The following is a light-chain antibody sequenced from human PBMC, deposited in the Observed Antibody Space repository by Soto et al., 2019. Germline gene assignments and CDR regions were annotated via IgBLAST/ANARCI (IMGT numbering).Light chain of an antibody. CDR1: ALPKQY. CDR3: PSADSSGVV. V-gene: IGLV3-25*03. J-gene: IGLJ2*01. Sequence: SYELTQPPSVSVSPGQTARITCSGDALPKQYAYWYQLKPGQAPVQVIYKVSERPSGIPERFSGSSSGTTVTLTISGVQAEDEADYYCPSADSSGVVFGGGTKLTVL. CDR2: KVS.